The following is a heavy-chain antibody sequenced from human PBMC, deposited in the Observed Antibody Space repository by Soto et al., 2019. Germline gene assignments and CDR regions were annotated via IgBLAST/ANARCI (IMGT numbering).Heavy chain of an antibody. CDR3: AREGGYSYEYYFDY. D-gene: IGHD5-18*01. Sequence: SETLSLTCTVSGGSISSYYWSWIRQPPGKGLEWIGYIYYSGSTNYNPSLKSRVTISVDTSKNQFSLKLSSVTAADTAVYYCAREGGYSYEYYFDYWGQGTLVTVSS. V-gene: IGHV4-59*01. J-gene: IGHJ4*02. CDR1: GGSISSYY. CDR2: IYYSGST.